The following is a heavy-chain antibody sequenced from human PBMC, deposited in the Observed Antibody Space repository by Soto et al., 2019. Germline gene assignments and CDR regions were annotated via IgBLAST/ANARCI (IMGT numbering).Heavy chain of an antibody. Sequence: ASGKVSCQVSGYTFTDLSMPRVLQAPGKGLEWMGGFDPEDGETIYAQKFQGRVTMTEDTSTDTAYMELSSLRSEDTAVYYCATDLPFLSSSGYYNYWGQGTLVTVS. J-gene: IGHJ4*02. V-gene: IGHV1-24*01. CDR1: GYTFTDLS. CDR3: ATDLPFLSSSGYYNY. D-gene: IGHD3-22*01. CDR2: FDPEDGET.